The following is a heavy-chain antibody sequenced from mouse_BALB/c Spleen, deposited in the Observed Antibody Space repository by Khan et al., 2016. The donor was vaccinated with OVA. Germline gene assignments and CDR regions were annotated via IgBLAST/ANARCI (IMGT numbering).Heavy chain of an antibody. CDR3: ARAFYNGAWFA. D-gene: IGHD1-3*01. J-gene: IGHJ3*01. V-gene: IGHV2-9*02. CDR2: IWAGGST. Sequence: QVQLQQSGPGLVAPSQTLSITCTVSGFSISNYGVHWVRQPPGKGLEWLGVIWAGGSTNHNSALMSRLSITKDNSKNQVFLKMNSLQTDDTAIYYCARAFYNGAWFAFGAKGLWSLSLQ. CDR1: GFSISNYG.